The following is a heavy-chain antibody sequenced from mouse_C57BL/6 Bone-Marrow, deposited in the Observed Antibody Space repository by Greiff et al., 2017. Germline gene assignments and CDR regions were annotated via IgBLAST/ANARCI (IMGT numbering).Heavy chain of an antibody. CDR1: GYTFTSYW. J-gene: IGHJ1*03. CDR3: ARERNYYGSSYNWYFDV. V-gene: IGHV1-69*01. CDR2: IDPSDSYT. Sequence: QVQLQQPGAELVMPGASVKLSCKASGYTFTSYWMHWVKQRPGQGLEWIGEIDPSDSYTNYNQKFKGKSTLTVDKSSSTAYMQLSSLTSEDSAFYYCARERNYYGSSYNWYFDVGGTGTTVTVSS. D-gene: IGHD1-1*01.